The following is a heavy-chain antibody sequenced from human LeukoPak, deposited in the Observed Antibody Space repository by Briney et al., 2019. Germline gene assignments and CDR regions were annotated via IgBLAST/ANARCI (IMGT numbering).Heavy chain of an antibody. J-gene: IGHJ4*02. Sequence: SVTLSLTCTVSGGSISSSHYYWGWIRQPPGKGLEWIGYIYYSGSTNYNPSLKSRVTISVDTSKNQFSLKLSSVTAADTAVYYCARDAYCSSTSCYPSNWGQGTLVTVSS. CDR1: GGSISSSHYY. CDR2: IYYSGST. CDR3: ARDAYCSSTSCYPSN. D-gene: IGHD2-2*01. V-gene: IGHV4-61*01.